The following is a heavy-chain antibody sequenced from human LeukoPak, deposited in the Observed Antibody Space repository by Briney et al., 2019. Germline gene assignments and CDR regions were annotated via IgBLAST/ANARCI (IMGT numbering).Heavy chain of an antibody. J-gene: IGHJ5*02. CDR2: IYYSGST. CDR1: GGSISSSSYY. Sequence: SETLSLTCTVSGGSISSSSYYWGWIRQPPGKGLEYIGSIYYSGSTYYNPSLKSRVTISVDTSKNQFSLKLSSVTAADTAVYYCARGRPTTSIAAAGVNWFDPWGQGTLVTVSS. D-gene: IGHD6-13*01. CDR3: ARGRPTTSIAAAGVNWFDP. V-gene: IGHV4-39*01.